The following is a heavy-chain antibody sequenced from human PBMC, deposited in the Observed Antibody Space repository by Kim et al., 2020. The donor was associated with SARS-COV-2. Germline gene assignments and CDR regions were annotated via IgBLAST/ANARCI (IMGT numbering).Heavy chain of an antibody. Sequence: SVKVSCKSSGGIFSRYAINWVRQAPGQGLEWMGGIIPIFGTAHYAQKFQGRVTITADESTSTAYMELSGLKSDDTAVYYCARVAADCSTTSCYFGYWGQGTLVTVSS. D-gene: IGHD2-2*01. V-gene: IGHV1-69*13. CDR1: GGIFSRYA. J-gene: IGHJ4*02. CDR3: ARVAADCSTTSCYFGY. CDR2: IIPIFGTA.